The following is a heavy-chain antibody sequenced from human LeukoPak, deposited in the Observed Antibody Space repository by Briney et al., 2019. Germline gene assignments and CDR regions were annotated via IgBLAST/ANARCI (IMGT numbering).Heavy chain of an antibody. CDR1: GLTFTSHG. J-gene: IGHJ4*02. Sequence: GGSLRLSCTTYGLTFTSHGFHWLRQVVGKRLEWVAFVGNDGSDTYHANSVQGRFSISRDNSKNTLYLQMNSLRVEDTAIYYCARDRGKDYFDSWGQGTQVTVSS. V-gene: IGHV3-30*02. D-gene: IGHD4-23*01. CDR3: ARDRGKDYFDS. CDR2: VGNDGSDT.